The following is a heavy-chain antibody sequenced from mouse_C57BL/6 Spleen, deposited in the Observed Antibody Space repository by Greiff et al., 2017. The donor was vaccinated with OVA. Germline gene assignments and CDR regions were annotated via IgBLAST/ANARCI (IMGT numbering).Heavy chain of an antibody. CDR2: IYPGSGNT. J-gene: IGHJ2*01. CDR3: ARDPLLHYFDY. D-gene: IGHD2-1*01. Sequence: QVQLKESGAELVRPGASVKLSCKASGYTFTDYYINWVKQRPGQGLEWIARIYPGSGNTYYNEKFKGKATLTAEKSSSTAYMQLSSLTSEDSAVYFCARDPLLHYFDYWGQGTTLTVSS. CDR1: GYTFTDYY. V-gene: IGHV1-76*01.